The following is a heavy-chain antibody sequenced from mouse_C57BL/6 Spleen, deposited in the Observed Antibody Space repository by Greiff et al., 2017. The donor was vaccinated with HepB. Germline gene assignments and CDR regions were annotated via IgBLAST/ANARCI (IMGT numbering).Heavy chain of an antibody. Sequence: VQLQQSGPELVKPGASVKISCKASGYSFTGYYMNWVKQSPEKSLEWIGEINPSTGGTTYNQKFKAKATLTVDKSSSTAYMQLKSLTSEDSAVYYCARNNYYGSSYEWYFDVWGTGTTVTVSS. J-gene: IGHJ1*03. CDR2: INPSTGGT. CDR3: ARNNYYGSSYEWYFDV. V-gene: IGHV1-42*01. CDR1: GYSFTGYY. D-gene: IGHD1-1*01.